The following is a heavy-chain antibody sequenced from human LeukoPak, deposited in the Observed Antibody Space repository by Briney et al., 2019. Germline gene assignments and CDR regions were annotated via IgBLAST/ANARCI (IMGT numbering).Heavy chain of an antibody. D-gene: IGHD6-13*01. CDR3: ARDTGYSSSSPEY. CDR1: GFTFSSYA. V-gene: IGHV3-30*04. J-gene: IGHJ4*02. CDR2: ISYDGSNK. Sequence: GGSLRLSCAASGFTFSSYAMHWVRQAPGKGLEWVAVISYDGSNKYHADSVKGRFTISRDNSKNTLYLQMNSLRAEDTAVYYCARDTGYSSSSPEYWGQGTLVTVSS.